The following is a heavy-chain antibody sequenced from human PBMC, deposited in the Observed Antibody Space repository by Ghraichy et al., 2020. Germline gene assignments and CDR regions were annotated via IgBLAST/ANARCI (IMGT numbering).Heavy chain of an antibody. J-gene: IGHJ4*02. CDR2: ISAYNGNT. D-gene: IGHD5-12*01. V-gene: IGHV1-18*01. CDR3: ARDYSGYDFGASDY. CDR1: GYTFTSYG. Sequence: ASVKVSCKASGYTFTSYGISWVRQAPGQGLEWIGWISAYNGNTNYAQKLQGRVTMTTDTSTSTAYMELRSLRSDDTAVYYCARDYSGYDFGASDYWGQGTLVTVSS.